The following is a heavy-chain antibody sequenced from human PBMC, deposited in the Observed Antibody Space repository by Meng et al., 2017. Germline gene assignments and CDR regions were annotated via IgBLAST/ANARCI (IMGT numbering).Heavy chain of an antibody. CDR3: ARISGYDYLS. J-gene: IGHJ4*02. CDR2: ISAYNGNT. D-gene: IGHD5-12*01. CDR1: CYTFTSYG. Sequence: QVQLGQAGAEVKEPGASVKVSCKASCYTFTSYGISWVRQAPGQGLEWMGWISAYNGNTNHAQKLQGRVTMTTDTSTSTAYMELRSLRSEDTAVYYCARISGYDYLSWGQGTLVTVSS. V-gene: IGHV1-18*01.